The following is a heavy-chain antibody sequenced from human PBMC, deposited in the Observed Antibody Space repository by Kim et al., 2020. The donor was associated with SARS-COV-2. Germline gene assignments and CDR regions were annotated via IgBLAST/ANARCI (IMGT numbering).Heavy chain of an antibody. CDR1: GCSISSYY. V-gene: IGHV4-4*07. CDR2: IYTSGST. D-gene: IGHD1-1*01. Sequence: SETLSLTCTVSGCSISSYYWSWVRQPAGKGLEWIGRIYTSGSTNYNPSPKSRVTMSVDTPTNQISLKLSSVTAADTAVYYCARDAGTRGSGDPWGQGTLVTVSS. J-gene: IGHJ5*02. CDR3: ARDAGTRGSGDP.